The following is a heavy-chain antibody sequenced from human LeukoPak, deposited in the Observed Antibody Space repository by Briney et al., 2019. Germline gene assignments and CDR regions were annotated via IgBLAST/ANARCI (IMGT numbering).Heavy chain of an antibody. Sequence: GGSLRLSCAASGFIFSDSAMHWVRQASGKGLEWVGRIRSKTNSYATAYAESVKGRFIVSRDDSKNTAYLQMNSLKTEDTAVYYCTEHSSSNSDYYFDSWGQGTPVTVSS. J-gene: IGHJ4*02. D-gene: IGHD4-11*01. V-gene: IGHV3-73*01. CDR1: GFIFSDSA. CDR2: IRSKTNSYAT. CDR3: TEHSSSNSDYYFDS.